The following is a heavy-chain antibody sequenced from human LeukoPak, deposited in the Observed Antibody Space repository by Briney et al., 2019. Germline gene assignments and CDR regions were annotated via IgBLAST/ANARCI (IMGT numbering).Heavy chain of an antibody. Sequence: GGSLRLSCAASGFTVSSNYMTWVHQAPGEGLEWLSVIYSDGSTYYADSVKGRFTILRDNSKNTLYLQMNSLRAEDTAVYYCARLPIVVITSGGYWGQGTLVTVSS. J-gene: IGHJ4*02. CDR1: GFTVSSNY. D-gene: IGHD3-22*01. CDR3: ARLPIVVITSGGY. V-gene: IGHV3-53*01. CDR2: IYSDGST.